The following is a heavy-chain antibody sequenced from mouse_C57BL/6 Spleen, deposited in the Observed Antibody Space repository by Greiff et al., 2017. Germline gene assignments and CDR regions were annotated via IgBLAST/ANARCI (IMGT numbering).Heavy chain of an antibody. V-gene: IGHV1-64*01. Sequence: QVQLKQPGAELVKPGASVKLSCKASGYTFTSYWMHWVKQRPGQGLEWIGMIHPNSGSTNYNEKFKSKATLTVDKSSSTAYMQLSSLTSEDSAVYYCANYYGSSYDYAMDYWGQGTSVTVSS. CDR1: GYTFTSYW. CDR2: IHPNSGST. D-gene: IGHD1-1*01. CDR3: ANYYGSSYDYAMDY. J-gene: IGHJ4*01.